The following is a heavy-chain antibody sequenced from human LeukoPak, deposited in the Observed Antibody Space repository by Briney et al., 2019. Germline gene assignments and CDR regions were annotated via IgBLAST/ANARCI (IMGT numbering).Heavy chain of an antibody. CDR1: GGSISSSSYY. CDR3: ARAVAGSNWFDP. Sequence: SETLSLTCTVSGGSISSSSYYWGWIRQPPGKGLEWIGSIYYSGSTYYNPSLKSRVTISVDTSKNQFSLKLSPVTAADTAVYYCARAVAGSNWFDPWGQGTLVTVSS. CDR2: IYYSGST. D-gene: IGHD6-19*01. V-gene: IGHV4-39*07. J-gene: IGHJ5*02.